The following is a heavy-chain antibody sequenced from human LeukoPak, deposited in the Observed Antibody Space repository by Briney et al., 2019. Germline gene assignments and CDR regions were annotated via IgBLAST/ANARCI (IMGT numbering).Heavy chain of an antibody. V-gene: IGHV1-2*02. Sequence: ASVKVSCKASGYTFTGYYMHWVRQAPGQGLEWMGWINPNSGGTNYAQKFQGRVTMTRDTSISTAYMELSRLRSDDTAVYYCARDDYGGNSDAFDIWGQGTMVTVSS. CDR3: ARDDYGGNSDAFDI. CDR1: GYTFTGYY. J-gene: IGHJ3*02. D-gene: IGHD4-23*01. CDR2: INPNSGGT.